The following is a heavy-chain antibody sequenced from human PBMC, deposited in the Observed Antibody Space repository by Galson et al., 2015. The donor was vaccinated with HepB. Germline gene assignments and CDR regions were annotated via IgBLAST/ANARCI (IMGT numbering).Heavy chain of an antibody. CDR3: AREAAGLGGYFDY. CDR1: GFTFGDYA. J-gene: IGHJ4*02. CDR2: IRRNTYGATT. V-gene: IGHV3-49*03. Sequence: SLRLSCASPGFTFGDYAVNWFRQAPGKGLEWIGFIRRNTYGATTEYAASLKGRFSISRDDSKNIAQLQMNSLQTEDTAVYFCAREAAGLGGYFDYWGRGTLVTVSS. D-gene: IGHD6-13*01.